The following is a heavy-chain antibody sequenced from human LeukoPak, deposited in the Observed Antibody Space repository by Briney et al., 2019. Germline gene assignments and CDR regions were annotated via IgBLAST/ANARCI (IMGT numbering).Heavy chain of an antibody. D-gene: IGHD3-22*01. CDR1: GFTFSSYA. Sequence: GGSLRLSCAASGFTFSSYAMSWVRQAPGKGLEWVSAISGSGGSTYYADSVEGRFTISRDNSKNTLYLQMNSLRAEDTAVYYCARYYDSSGYYWGHFDYWGQGTLVTVSS. V-gene: IGHV3-23*01. CDR2: ISGSGGST. J-gene: IGHJ4*02. CDR3: ARYYDSSGYYWGHFDY.